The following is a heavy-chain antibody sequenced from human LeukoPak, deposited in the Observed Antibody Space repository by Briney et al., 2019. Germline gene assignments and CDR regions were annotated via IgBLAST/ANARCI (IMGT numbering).Heavy chain of an antibody. J-gene: IGHJ4*02. D-gene: IGHD3-9*01. V-gene: IGHV3-74*01. Sequence: PGGSLRLSCAASGFTVSSYYMSWVRQAPGKGLVWVSRIKSDGTITSYADSVKGRFTISRDNAKNTLFLQMNSLRAEDTAVYYCATDILTGYYLRTWGQGTLVTVSS. CDR3: ATDILTGYYLRT. CDR1: GFTVSSYY. CDR2: IKSDGTIT.